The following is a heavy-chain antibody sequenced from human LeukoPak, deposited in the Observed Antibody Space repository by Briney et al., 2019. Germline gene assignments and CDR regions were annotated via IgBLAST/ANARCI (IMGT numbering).Heavy chain of an antibody. J-gene: IGHJ4*02. CDR1: GGSISSGDYY. CDR2: IYYSGST. D-gene: IGHD4-23*01. V-gene: IGHV4-30-4*01. Sequence: SQTLSLTCAVSGGSISSGDYYWSWIRQPPGKGLEWIGYIYYSGSTYYNPSLKSRVTISVDTSKNQFSLKLSSVTAADTAVYYCAREVSRWPYYFDYWGQGTLVTVSS. CDR3: AREVSRWPYYFDY.